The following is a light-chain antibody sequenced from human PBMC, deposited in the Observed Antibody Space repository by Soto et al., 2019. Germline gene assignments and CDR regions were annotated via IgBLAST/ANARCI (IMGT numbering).Light chain of an antibody. CDR1: QDISNY. V-gene: IGKV1-39*01. CDR2: AAS. CDR3: LQSYTFPFT. Sequence: DIQMTQSPFSLSASVGDTVTLTCRASQDISNYLNWLQQKPGKAPKLLIYAASTLQTGVPSRFSASESGTDFTLTISSLQPEDFAIYFCLQSYTFPFTFGPG. J-gene: IGKJ3*01.